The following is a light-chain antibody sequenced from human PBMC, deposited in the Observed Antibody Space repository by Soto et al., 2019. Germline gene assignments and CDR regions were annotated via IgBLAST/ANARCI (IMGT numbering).Light chain of an antibody. CDR2: DVS. CDR3: TSYTTSGHYV. CDR1: SSDVGAYNY. V-gene: IGLV2-14*01. Sequence: QSVLTQPASVSGSPGQSIAISCTGTSSDVGAYNYVSWYQQHPGKAPKLMMYDVSNRPSGVSNRFSGSKSGNTASLTISGLQADDEADYYSTSYTTSGHYVFGTGTKLTVL. J-gene: IGLJ1*01.